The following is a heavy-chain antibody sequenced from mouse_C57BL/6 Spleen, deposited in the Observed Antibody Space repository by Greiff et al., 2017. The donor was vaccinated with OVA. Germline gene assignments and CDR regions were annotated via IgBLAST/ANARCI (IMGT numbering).Heavy chain of an antibody. J-gene: IGHJ2*01. D-gene: IGHD4-1*01. V-gene: IGHV1-82*01. CDR3: AIDWVKGFDY. Sequence: QVQLQQSGPELVKPGASVKISCKASGYAFSSSWMNWVKQRPGKGLEWIGRIYPGDGDTNYNGKFKGKATLTADKSSSTAYMQLSSLTSEDSAVYFCAIDWVKGFDYWGQGTTLTVSS. CDR1: GYAFSSSW. CDR2: IYPGDGDT.